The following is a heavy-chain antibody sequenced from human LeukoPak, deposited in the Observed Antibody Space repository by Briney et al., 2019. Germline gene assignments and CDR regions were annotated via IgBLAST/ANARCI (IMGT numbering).Heavy chain of an antibody. Sequence: GGSLRLSCAASGFTFSSYGMHWVRQAPGKGLEWVAVISYDGSGKYYADSVKSRFTISRDNSKNTLYLQMSSLRPEDTAVYYCAKDLGSWSYSLDYWGQGTLVTVSS. D-gene: IGHD1-26*01. V-gene: IGHV3-30*18. CDR1: GFTFSSYG. CDR2: ISYDGSGK. CDR3: AKDLGSWSYSLDY. J-gene: IGHJ4*02.